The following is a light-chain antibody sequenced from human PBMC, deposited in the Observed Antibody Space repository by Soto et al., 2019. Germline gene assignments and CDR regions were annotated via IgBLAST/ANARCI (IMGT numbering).Light chain of an antibody. CDR3: QQSYSTPT. V-gene: IGKV1-39*01. CDR1: QSISSY. Sequence: DIQMTQSPSSLSASVGDRVTITCRASQSISSYLNWYQQKPGKAPKLLIYAASSLQSGVPSRFSGSVSGTEFTLTISSLQPEDFATYFCQQSYSTPTFGQGTKVEIK. J-gene: IGKJ1*01. CDR2: AAS.